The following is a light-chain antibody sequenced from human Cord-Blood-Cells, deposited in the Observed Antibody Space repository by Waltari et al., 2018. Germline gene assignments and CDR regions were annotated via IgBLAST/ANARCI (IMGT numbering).Light chain of an antibody. J-gene: IGLJ2*01. CDR1: SSDVGGYNY. CDR2: DVS. V-gene: IGLV2-14*01. CDR3: SSYTSSSSVV. Sequence: QSALTQPASVSGSPGPSITISCTGTSSDVGGYNYVSWYQQHPGKAPKRMIYDVSKRPSGVSNRFSGSKSGNTASLTISGLQAEDEADYYCSSYTSSSSVVFGGGTKLTVL.